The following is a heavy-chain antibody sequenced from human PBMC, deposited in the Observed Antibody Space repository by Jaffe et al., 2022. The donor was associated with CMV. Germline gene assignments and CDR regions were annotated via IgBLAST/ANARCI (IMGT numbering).Heavy chain of an antibody. CDR1: GGTFSSYA. V-gene: IGHV1-69*01. J-gene: IGHJ6*02. CDR3: ARDSEEWERNYYYYYGMDV. D-gene: IGHD1-26*01. Sequence: QVQLVQSGAEVKKPGSSVKVSCKASGGTFSSYAISWVRQAPGQGLEWMGGIIPIFGTANYAQKFQGRVTITADESTSTAYMELSSLRSEDTAVYYCARDSEEWERNYYYYYGMDVWGQGTTVTVSS. CDR2: IIPIFGTA.